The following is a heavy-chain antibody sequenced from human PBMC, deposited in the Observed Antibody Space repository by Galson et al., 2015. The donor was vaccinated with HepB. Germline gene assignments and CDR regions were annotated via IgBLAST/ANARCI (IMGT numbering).Heavy chain of an antibody. V-gene: IGHV3-30*18. CDR2: ISYDGSNK. CDR3: AKMGDVDTAMMDV. D-gene: IGHD5-18*01. J-gene: IGHJ6*02. Sequence: SLRLSCAASGFTFSSYGMHWVRQAPGKGLEWVAVISYDGSNKYYADSVKGRFTISRANSKNTLYLQMNSLRAEDTAVYYCAKMGDVDTAMMDVWGQGTTVTVSS. CDR1: GFTFSSYG.